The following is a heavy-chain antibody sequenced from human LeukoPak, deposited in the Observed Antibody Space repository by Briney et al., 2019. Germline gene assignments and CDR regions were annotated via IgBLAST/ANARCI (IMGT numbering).Heavy chain of an antibody. V-gene: IGHV4-39*07. Sequence: ASETLSLTCTVSGGSISSSSYYWGWIRQPPGKGLEWIGSIYYSGSTYYNPSLKSRVTISVDTSKNQFSLKLSSVTAADTAVYYCAVSGSYSDFDYWGQGTLVTVSS. J-gene: IGHJ4*02. CDR1: GGSISSSSYY. D-gene: IGHD1-26*01. CDR3: AVSGSYSDFDY. CDR2: IYYSGST.